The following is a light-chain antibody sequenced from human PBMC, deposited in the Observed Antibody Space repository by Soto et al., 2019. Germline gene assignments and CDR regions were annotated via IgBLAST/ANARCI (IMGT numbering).Light chain of an antibody. Sequence: EIVLTQSPGTMSLSPGERATLSCRASQSVSSNFLAWYQQKPGQALRLLIYGASSRATGIPDRFSGSGSGTDFTLTISRLEPEDFAVFYCQQYGSSFITFGQGTRLEIK. CDR2: GAS. V-gene: IGKV3-20*01. CDR3: QQYGSSFIT. J-gene: IGKJ5*01. CDR1: QSVSSNF.